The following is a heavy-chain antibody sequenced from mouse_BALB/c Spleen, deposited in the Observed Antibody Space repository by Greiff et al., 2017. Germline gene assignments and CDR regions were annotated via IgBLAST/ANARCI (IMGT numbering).Heavy chain of an antibody. V-gene: IGHV7-3*02. CDR3: ARDTANFDY. CDR1: GFTFTDYY. J-gene: IGHJ2*01. Sequence: EVHLVESGGGLVQPGGSLRLSCATSGFTFTDYYMSWVRQPPGKALEWLGFIRNKANGYTTEYSASVKGRFTISRDNSQSILYLQMNTLRAEDSATYYCARDTANFDYWGQGTTLTVSS. CDR2: IRNKANGYTT.